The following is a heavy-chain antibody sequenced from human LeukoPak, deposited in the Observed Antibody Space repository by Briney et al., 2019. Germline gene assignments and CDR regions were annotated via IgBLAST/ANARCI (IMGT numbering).Heavy chain of an antibody. CDR2: IYYSGST. Sequence: SETLSLTCTVSGGSISSSSYYWGWIRQPPGKGLEWIGSIYYSGSTYYNPSLKSRVTISVDTSKNQFSLRLSSVTAADTAVYYCARQEWYSYGPMYWGQGTLVTVSS. J-gene: IGHJ4*02. V-gene: IGHV4-39*01. D-gene: IGHD5-18*01. CDR1: GGSISSSSYY. CDR3: ARQEWYSYGPMY.